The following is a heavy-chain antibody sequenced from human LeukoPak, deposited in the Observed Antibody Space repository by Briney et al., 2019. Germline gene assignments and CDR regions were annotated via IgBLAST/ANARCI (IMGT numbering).Heavy chain of an antibody. CDR1: GFTFSSYW. D-gene: IGHD3-22*01. CDR3: ARAEYYDSSGYYFGVDAFDI. Sequence: PGGSLRLSCAASGFTFSSYWMSWVRQAPGKGPEWVANIKQDGSEKYYVDSVKGRFTISRDNAKNSLYLQMNSLRAEDTAVYYCARAEYYDSSGYYFGVDAFDIWGQGTMVTVSS. V-gene: IGHV3-7*03. J-gene: IGHJ3*02. CDR2: IKQDGSEK.